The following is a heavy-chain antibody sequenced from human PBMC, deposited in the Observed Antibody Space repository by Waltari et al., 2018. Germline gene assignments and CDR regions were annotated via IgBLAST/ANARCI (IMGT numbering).Heavy chain of an antibody. CDR2: IYYSGST. CDR1: GGSISSYY. Sequence: QVQLQESGPGLVKPSETLSLTCTVSGGSISSYYWSWIRQPPGKGLEWIGYIYYSGSTNYHPSLKSRVTISVDTSKNQFSLKLSSVTAADTAVYYCARGVGLEDTAMAVLYYYGMDVWGQGTTVTVSS. V-gene: IGHV4-59*01. CDR3: ARGVGLEDTAMAVLYYYGMDV. J-gene: IGHJ6*02. D-gene: IGHD5-18*01.